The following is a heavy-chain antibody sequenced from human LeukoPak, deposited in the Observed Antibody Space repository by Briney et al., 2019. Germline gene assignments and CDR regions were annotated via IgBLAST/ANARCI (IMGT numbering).Heavy chain of an antibody. J-gene: IGHJ2*01. CDR1: GVSISSSNSY. D-gene: IGHD1-26*01. Sequence: KPLETLSVTSTVPGVSISSSNSYTGWIRQPPGKWLEWIGSIYYSGNTYYNASLKSQVSISIDTSKNQFSLRLTSVTAADTAVYYCARDWGGAPNWYFDLWGRGTLVTVSS. CDR3: ARDWGGAPNWYFDL. V-gene: IGHV4-39*02. CDR2: IYYSGNT.